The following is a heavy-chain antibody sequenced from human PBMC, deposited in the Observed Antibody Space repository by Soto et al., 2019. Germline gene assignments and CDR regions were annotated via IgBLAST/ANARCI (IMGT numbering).Heavy chain of an antibody. V-gene: IGHV1-69*02. D-gene: IGHD2-15*01. J-gene: IGHJ5*02. CDR1: GGTFSSYT. Sequence: QVQLVQSGAEVKKPGSSVKVSCKASGGTFSSYTISWVRQAPGQGLEWMGRIIPILGIANYAQKFQGRVTITAYKSTSTAYMELSSLRSEDTAVDYCARGYCSGGSCYPIDPWGQGTLVTVSS. CDR3: ARGYCSGGSCYPIDP. CDR2: IIPILGIA.